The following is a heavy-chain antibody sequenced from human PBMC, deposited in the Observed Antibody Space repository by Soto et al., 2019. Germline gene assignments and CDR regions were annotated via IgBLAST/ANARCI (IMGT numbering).Heavy chain of an antibody. D-gene: IGHD3-10*01. Sequence: EVELVKSGGALVQPGGSLRLSCAASGFTVSTNYMTWVRQAPGQGLECVSVIYSAGSTSYADSVKGRFTISRDNSKNTLYLQMSSLRAADTAVYYCARRHYYGSDWGQGTLVTVSS. J-gene: IGHJ4*02. CDR1: GFTVSTNY. V-gene: IGHV3-66*04. CDR2: IYSAGST. CDR3: ARRHYYGSD.